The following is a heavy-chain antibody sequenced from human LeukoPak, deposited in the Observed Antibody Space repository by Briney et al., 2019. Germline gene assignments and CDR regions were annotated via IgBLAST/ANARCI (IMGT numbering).Heavy chain of an antibody. CDR2: INPNSGGT. Sequence: SVKVSCKASGYTFTGYYMHWVRQAPGQGLEWMGWINPNSGGTNYAQKFQGRVTMTRDTSISTAYMELSRLRSDDTAVYYCARELYNRRFRAAQGYWGQGTLVTVSS. CDR1: GYTFTGYY. CDR3: ARELYNRRFRAAQGY. J-gene: IGHJ4*02. D-gene: IGHD6-6*01. V-gene: IGHV1-2*02.